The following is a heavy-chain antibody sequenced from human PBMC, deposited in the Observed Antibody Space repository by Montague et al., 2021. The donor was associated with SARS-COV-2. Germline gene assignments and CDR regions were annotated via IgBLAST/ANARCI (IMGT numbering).Heavy chain of an antibody. V-gene: IGHV4-31*03. Sequence: TLSLTCIVSGGSISSDGFLWTCVLHLPGKGLECIGYIYYNGGNDYNPSLKRRVNIAVDTSKNQFSLRLSSVTAADTAVYYCARGSFRYSHNYYYAMDVWGQGTTVIVSS. CDR1: GGSISSDGFL. D-gene: IGHD1-1*01. CDR3: ARGSFRYSHNYYYAMDV. CDR2: IYYNGGN. J-gene: IGHJ6*02.